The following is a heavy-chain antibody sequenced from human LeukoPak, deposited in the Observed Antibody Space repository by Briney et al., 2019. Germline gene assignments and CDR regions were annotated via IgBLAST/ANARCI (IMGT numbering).Heavy chain of an antibody. V-gene: IGHV3-11*01. J-gene: IGHJ4*02. Sequence: PGGSLRLSCVVSGFTFTNSGMSWVRQAPGKGLEWVSVITGSGGTTYYADSVKGRFTISRDNAKNSLYLQMNSLRAEDTAVYYCARVKADILTGYCPPNPDFDYWGQGTLVTVSS. D-gene: IGHD3-9*01. CDR2: ITGSGGTT. CDR1: GFTFTNSG. CDR3: ARVKADILTGYCPPNPDFDY.